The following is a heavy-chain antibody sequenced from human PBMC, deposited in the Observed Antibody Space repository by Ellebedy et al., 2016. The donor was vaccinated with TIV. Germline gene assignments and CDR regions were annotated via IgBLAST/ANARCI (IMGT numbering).Heavy chain of an antibody. CDR1: GGSISSNNW. D-gene: IGHD2-2*01. Sequence: MPSETLSLTFAVSGGSISSNNWWNWVRQPPGKGLEWIGEIDHSGTTNYNPSLKSRVTISVDKSKNQFSLMLNSVTAADTAVYYCARDFCSSTSCLNYFDYWGQGALVTVSS. CDR2: IDHSGTT. V-gene: IGHV4-4*02. CDR3: ARDFCSSTSCLNYFDY. J-gene: IGHJ4*02.